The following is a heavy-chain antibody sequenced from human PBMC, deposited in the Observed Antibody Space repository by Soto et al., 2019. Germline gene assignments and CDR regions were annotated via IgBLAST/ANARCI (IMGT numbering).Heavy chain of an antibody. V-gene: IGHV1-69*12. CDR2: IIPIFGTA. CDR1: GGTFSSYA. CDR3: ARGTYSSGYYYYYGMDV. Sequence: QVQLVQSGAEVKKPGSSAKVSCKASGGTFSSYAISWVRQAPGQGLEWMGGIIPIFGTANYAQKFQGRVTITADESTSTAYMELSSLRSEDTAVYYCARGTYSSGYYYYYGMDVWGQGTTVTVSS. D-gene: IGHD6-19*01. J-gene: IGHJ6*02.